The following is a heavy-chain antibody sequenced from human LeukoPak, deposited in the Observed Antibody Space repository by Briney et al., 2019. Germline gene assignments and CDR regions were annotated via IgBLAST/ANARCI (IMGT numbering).Heavy chain of an antibody. V-gene: IGHV3-23*01. Sequence: GGSLRLSCAASGFTFSSYAMSWVRQAPGKGLEWVSAISGSGDSTYYADSVKGRFTISRDNAKNSLYLQMNSLRAEDTAVYYCARVRDHYYDNWFDPWGQGTLVTVSS. CDR1: GFTFSSYA. J-gene: IGHJ5*02. CDR3: ARVRDHYYDNWFDP. CDR2: ISGSGDST. D-gene: IGHD3-22*01.